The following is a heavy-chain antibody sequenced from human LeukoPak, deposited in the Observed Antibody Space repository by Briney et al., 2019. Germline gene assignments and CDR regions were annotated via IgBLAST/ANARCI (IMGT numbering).Heavy chain of an antibody. D-gene: IGHD1-1*01. J-gene: IGHJ4*02. CDR1: GFTFSNYW. CDR3: ARDVDWNDDL. Sequence: PGGSLRLSCVGSGFTFSNYWMNWVRQAPGKGLEWVANIKGSDKGHVDSVKGRFSVSRDDARNSLYLQMDSLRAEDTAVYYCARDVDWNDDLWGQGTLVRVSS. V-gene: IGHV3-7*01. CDR2: IKGSDK.